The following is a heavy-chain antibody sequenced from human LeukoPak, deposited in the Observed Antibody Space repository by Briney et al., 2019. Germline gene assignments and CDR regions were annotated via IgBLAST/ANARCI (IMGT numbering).Heavy chain of an antibody. V-gene: IGHV3-64D*09. CDR2: ISSNGGST. J-gene: IGHJ5*02. CDR1: AFTFSYYA. Sequence: GGSLRLSCAASAFTFSYYAMHWVRQGPEKGLQYVSAISSNGGSTYYADSVKGRFTISRDNSKNTLHLQMSSLRPEDTAVYYCVGVRWFGGSNWFDPWGQGTLVTVSS. CDR3: VGVRWFGGSNWFDP. D-gene: IGHD3-10*01.